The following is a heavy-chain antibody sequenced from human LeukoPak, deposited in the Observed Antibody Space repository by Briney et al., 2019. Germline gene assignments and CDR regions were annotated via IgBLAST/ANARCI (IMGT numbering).Heavy chain of an antibody. J-gene: IGHJ4*02. V-gene: IGHV3-7*01. D-gene: IGHD2-21*01. CDR3: ARDAERKGYSYDY. Sequence: GGSLRLSCAASGFTFSSYWMSWVRQAPRKGLEWVANIKQDGSEKYYVDSVKGRFTISRDNAKNSLYLQMNSLRAEDTAVYYCARDAERKGYSYDYWGQGTLVTVSS. CDR1: GFTFSSYW. CDR2: IKQDGSEK.